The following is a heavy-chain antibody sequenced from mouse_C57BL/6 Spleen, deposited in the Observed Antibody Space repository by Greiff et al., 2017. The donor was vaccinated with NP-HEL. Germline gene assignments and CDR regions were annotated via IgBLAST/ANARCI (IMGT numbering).Heavy chain of an antibody. J-gene: IGHJ3*01. V-gene: IGHV1-26*01. CDR2: INPNNGGT. D-gene: IGHD2-3*01. Sequence: VQLQQSGPELVKPGASVKISCKASGYTFTDYYMDWVKQSHGKSLEWIGDINPNNGGTSYNQKFKGKATLTVDKSSSTAYMELRSLTSEDSAVYYCAREYDGYPAWFAYWGQGTLVTVSA. CDR3: AREYDGYPAWFAY. CDR1: GYTFTDYY.